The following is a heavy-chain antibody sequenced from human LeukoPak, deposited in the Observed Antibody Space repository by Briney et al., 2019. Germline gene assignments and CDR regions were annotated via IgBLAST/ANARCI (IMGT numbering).Heavy chain of an antibody. Sequence: GGSLRLSCAASGFTFSSYGMHWVRQAPGKGLEWVAVISYDGSNKYYADSVKGRFTISRDNAKNSLYLQMSSLRAEDTAVYYCASEVPSWFDPWGQGTLVTVSS. CDR3: ASEVPSWFDP. J-gene: IGHJ5*02. D-gene: IGHD1-1*01. CDR2: ISYDGSNK. V-gene: IGHV3-30*03. CDR1: GFTFSSYG.